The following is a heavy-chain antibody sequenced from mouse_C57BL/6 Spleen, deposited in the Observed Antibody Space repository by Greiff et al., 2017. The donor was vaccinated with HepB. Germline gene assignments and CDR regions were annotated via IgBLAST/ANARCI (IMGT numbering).Heavy chain of an antibody. Sequence: QVHVKQSGAELVKPGASVKISCKASGYAFSSYWMNWVKQRPGKGLEWIGQIYPGDGDTNYNGKFKGKATLTADKSSSTAYMQLSSLTSEDSAVYFCARWGDSNPYAMDYWGQGTSVTVSS. CDR1: GYAFSSYW. CDR3: ARWGDSNPYAMDY. V-gene: IGHV1-80*01. CDR2: IYPGDGDT. J-gene: IGHJ4*01. D-gene: IGHD2-5*01.